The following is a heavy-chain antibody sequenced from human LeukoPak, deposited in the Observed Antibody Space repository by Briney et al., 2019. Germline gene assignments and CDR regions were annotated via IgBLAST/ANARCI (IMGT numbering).Heavy chain of an antibody. Sequence: QSGGSLRLSCAASGFTFRNYSMNWVRQAPGKGLEWVSYISSSSRTIYYADSVKGRFTISRDNAKNSLYLQMNSLRAEDTAVYYCARAPVPYYYSYMDVWGKGTTVTVSS. J-gene: IGHJ6*03. CDR2: ISSSSRTI. CDR1: GFTFRNYS. D-gene: IGHD4-17*01. V-gene: IGHV3-48*01. CDR3: ARAPVPYYYSYMDV.